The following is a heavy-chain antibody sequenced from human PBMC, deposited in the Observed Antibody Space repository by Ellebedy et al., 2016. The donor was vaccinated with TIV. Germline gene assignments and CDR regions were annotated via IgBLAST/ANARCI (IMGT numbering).Heavy chain of an antibody. CDR2: IWYDGTNK. CDR1: GFTFSSYG. V-gene: IGHV3-33*01. CDR3: ARDRCSNGVCPYFDY. J-gene: IGHJ4*02. Sequence: GESLKISCAASGFTFSSYGMHWVRQAPGKGLEWVAVIWYDGTNKYSADSLKGRFIISRDNSKTTLYLQMNSLRAEDTAVYYCARDRCSNGVCPYFDYWGQGTLVTVAS. D-gene: IGHD2-8*01.